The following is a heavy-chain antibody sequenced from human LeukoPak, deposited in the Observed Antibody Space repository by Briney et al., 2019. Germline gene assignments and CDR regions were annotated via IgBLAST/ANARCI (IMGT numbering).Heavy chain of an antibody. Sequence: ASVKVACKDSGYTFTGYYMHWVRQAAGQGLEWMEWINPNSGGTNYAQKFQGRVTMTRDTSIRKAYMELSRLRYDDTAVYYCGRSWGYSYGQEVYWGQGTMVTVSS. D-gene: IGHD5-18*01. J-gene: IGHJ4*02. V-gene: IGHV1-2*02. CDR2: INPNSGGT. CDR3: GRSWGYSYGQEVY. CDR1: GYTFTGYY.